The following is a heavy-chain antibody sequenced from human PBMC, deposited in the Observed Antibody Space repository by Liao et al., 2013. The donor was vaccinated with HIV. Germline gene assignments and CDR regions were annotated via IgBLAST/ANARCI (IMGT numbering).Heavy chain of an antibody. J-gene: IGHJ6*03. CDR3: GRLGQPSGDVYTGGYYYMDV. CDR1: GDSINNDY. CDR2: ISHSGFT. V-gene: IGHV4-59*01. D-gene: IGHD3-10*01. Sequence: QVQLQESGPGLVKPSETLSLTCTVSGDSINNDYWGWIRQPPGKGLEWIGHISHSGFTNNNPSLKSRATISIDLSNNEFSLDLSSVTAADTAVYYCGRLGQPSGDVYTGGYYYMDVWGKGTTVTVSS.